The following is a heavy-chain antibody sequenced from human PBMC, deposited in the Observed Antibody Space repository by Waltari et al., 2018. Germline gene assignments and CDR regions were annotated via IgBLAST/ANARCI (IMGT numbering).Heavy chain of an antibody. Sequence: QVQLQESGPGLVKPSETLSLTCTVSGGSVSSYYWSWIRQPPGKGLEWIGYIYISGNTNYNPSANVRVTIALETSKNPFSLKLSSVTAADTAVYYWAREGGSSSSESWFDPWGQGTLVTVSS. CDR3: AREGGSSSSESWFDP. V-gene: IGHV4-4*09. CDR1: GGSVSSYY. D-gene: IGHD6-6*01. J-gene: IGHJ5*02. CDR2: IYISGNT.